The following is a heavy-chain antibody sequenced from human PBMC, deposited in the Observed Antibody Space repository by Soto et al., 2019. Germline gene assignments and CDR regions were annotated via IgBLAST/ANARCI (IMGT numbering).Heavy chain of an antibody. V-gene: IGHV1-69*02. J-gene: IGHJ4*02. CDR2: INPILRMS. D-gene: IGHD3-10*01. Sequence: QVQLVQSGADVQRPGSSVRVSCTASGDTFNFYTINWVRQAPGQGLQWLGRINPILRMSNYAPRFQGRVTMTADKSTSTAYMELSSLRSEDTAMYYCATSYGSGYRAFDSWGQGALVTVSS. CDR3: ATSYGSGYRAFDS. CDR1: GDTFNFYT.